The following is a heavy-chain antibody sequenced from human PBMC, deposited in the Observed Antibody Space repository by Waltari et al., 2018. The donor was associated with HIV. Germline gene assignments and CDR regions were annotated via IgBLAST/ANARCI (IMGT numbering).Heavy chain of an antibody. CDR3: ARHKNRGSYFPVDF. D-gene: IGHD1-26*01. CDR2: IFYSGTT. Sequence: QLQLHESGPGLVKPSETLSLTCIVSGFSISSNNYYWGWIRQPPGKGLEWLGNIFYSGTTNYNPSLESWVTISIDTSKGQFSLNLDSVTAADTAIYYCARHKNRGSYFPVDFWGQGTLVAVSS. V-gene: IGHV4-39*07. CDR1: GFSISSNNYY. J-gene: IGHJ4*02.